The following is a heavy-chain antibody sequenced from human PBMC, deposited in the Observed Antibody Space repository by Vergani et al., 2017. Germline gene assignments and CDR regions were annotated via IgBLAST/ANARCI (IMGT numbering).Heavy chain of an antibody. D-gene: IGHD2-2*03. Sequence: EVQLLESGGGLVQPGGSRRLSCAGAGFTFDTYTMAYVRQAPGKGLEWVATIRSGGGDIFYADLVKGRFTISRDNSKNTLFLQMNSLNDEDTAVYYCTTAWVLYYLHGEYYQYWGRGTLVSVS. CDR2: IRSGGGDI. V-gene: IGHV3-23*01. CDR1: GFTFDTYT. CDR3: TTAWVLYYLHGEYYQY. J-gene: IGHJ1*01.